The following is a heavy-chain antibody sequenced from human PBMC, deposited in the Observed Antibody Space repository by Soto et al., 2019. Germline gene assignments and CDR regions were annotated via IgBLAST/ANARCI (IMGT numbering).Heavy chain of an antibody. CDR3: ARGVSMAGRPGFFHH. V-gene: IGHV1-69*06. CDR1: GETFRRDV. CDR2: ITPMSGTT. D-gene: IGHD6-6*01. Sequence: GASVKVSCKAPGETFRRDVISWVRQAPGQGLEWLGGITPMSGTTDYVQKFQGRVTISADKSTGTAYFELSSLTFDDTGVYYCARGVSMAGRPGFFHHWGQGSLVTVSS. J-gene: IGHJ1*01.